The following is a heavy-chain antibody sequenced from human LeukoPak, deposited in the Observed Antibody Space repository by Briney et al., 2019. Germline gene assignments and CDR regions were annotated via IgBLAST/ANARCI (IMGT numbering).Heavy chain of an antibody. V-gene: IGHV4-39*07. J-gene: IGHJ6*03. Sequence: SETLSLTCTVSGGSSSSSGYYWGWIRQPPGKGLEWIGSIYYTGSDYYNPSLKSRVTMSVDKSKNQFSLKLSSVTAADTAVYYCARTTSSGYRYMTTPSYYYMDVWGKGTTVTVSS. CDR3: ARTTSSGYRYMTTPSYYYMDV. CDR1: GGSSSSSGYY. CDR2: IYYTGSD. D-gene: IGHD4-17*01.